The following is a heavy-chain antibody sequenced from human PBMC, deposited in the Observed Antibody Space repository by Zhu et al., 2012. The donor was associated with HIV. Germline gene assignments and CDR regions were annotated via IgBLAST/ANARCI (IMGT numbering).Heavy chain of an antibody. Sequence: QVQLQESGPGLVKPSQTLSLTCTVSGGSISSGDYYWSWVRQSPVRGLEWIGYIYYSGTTYYIPSLKSRVTISVDTSKNQFSLKLTSVTAADTAMYYCARKQWELLSAFDIWAKGQWSPS. V-gene: IGHV4-30-4*08. CDR1: GGSISSGDYY. J-gene: IGHJ3*02. CDR3: ARKQWELLSAFDI. D-gene: IGHD1-26*01. CDR2: IYYSGTT.